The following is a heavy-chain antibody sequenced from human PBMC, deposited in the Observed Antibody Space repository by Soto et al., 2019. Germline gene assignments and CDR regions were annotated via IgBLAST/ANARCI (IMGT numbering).Heavy chain of an antibody. CDR2: ITGSGGST. J-gene: IGHJ4*02. CDR1: GFTFSSYA. Sequence: DVQLLESGGGLGEPGGSLRLSCATSGFTFSSYAMSWVRQAPGKGLEWVSGITGSGGSTYYADSVKGRFTISRDNSKNTLYLQMNSLRVEDTALYDCAKDRWKTVVRGEVDYWGQGTLVTVSS. V-gene: IGHV3-23*01. D-gene: IGHD3-10*01. CDR3: AKDRWKTVVRGEVDY.